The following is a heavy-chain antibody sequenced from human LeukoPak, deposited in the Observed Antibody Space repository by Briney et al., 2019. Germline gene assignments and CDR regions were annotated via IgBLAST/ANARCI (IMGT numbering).Heavy chain of an antibody. D-gene: IGHD4-23*01. Sequence: GGSLRLSCVVSGLTFDNAWMSWVRQAPGKGLEWVGRIKSKNVGETTEYAAPVQGRFTISRDDSKNTVYLQMSSLKTEDTAVYYCTTGPGNSGYWGQGTLVTVSS. V-gene: IGHV3-15*01. CDR3: TTGPGNSGY. CDR1: GLTFDNAW. J-gene: IGHJ4*02. CDR2: IKSKNVGETT.